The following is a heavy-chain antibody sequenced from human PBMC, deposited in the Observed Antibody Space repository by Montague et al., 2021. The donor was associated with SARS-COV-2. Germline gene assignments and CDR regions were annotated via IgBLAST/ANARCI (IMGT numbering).Heavy chain of an antibody. CDR3: ARVGNYLGVY. D-gene: IGHD3-10*01. CDR1: SDSVSSGKYF. V-gene: IGHV4-61*01. Sequence: SETLSLTCTVSSDSVSSGKYFWTWIRQPPGKGLEWIGYILYTGSANYNPSLKSRVTISVDTSNNQFSLKLKSMSAADTAVYYCARVGNYLGVYWGQGILVTVSS. CDR2: ILYTGSA. J-gene: IGHJ4*02.